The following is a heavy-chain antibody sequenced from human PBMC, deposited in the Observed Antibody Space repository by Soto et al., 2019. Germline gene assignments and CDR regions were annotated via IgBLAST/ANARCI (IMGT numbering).Heavy chain of an antibody. Sequence: GEALKISCKVSGYSFTSYWIGLVRQMPGKGLEWMGIIYPGDSDTRYSPSFQGQVTISADKSISTAYLQWSSLKASDTAMYYCARGRLGYCSRGSCYTRDYHYYGMDVWGQETPVSVS. CDR1: GYSFTSYW. J-gene: IGHJ6*02. CDR3: ARGRLGYCSRGSCYTRDYHYYGMDV. V-gene: IGHV5-51*01. CDR2: IYPGDSDT. D-gene: IGHD2-15*01.